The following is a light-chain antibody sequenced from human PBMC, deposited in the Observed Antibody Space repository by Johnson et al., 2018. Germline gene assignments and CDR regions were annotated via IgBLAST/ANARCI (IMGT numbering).Light chain of an antibody. Sequence: QSVLTQPPSVSAAPGQKVTISCSGSSSNIGNNYVSWYQQLPGTAPKLLIYENNKRPSGIPDRFSGSKSGTSATLGITGLQTGDEADYYCGTWVSLLSAGNVFGTGTKVTLL. CDR1: SSNIGNNY. J-gene: IGLJ1*01. V-gene: IGLV1-51*02. CDR2: ENN. CDR3: GTWVSLLSAGNV.